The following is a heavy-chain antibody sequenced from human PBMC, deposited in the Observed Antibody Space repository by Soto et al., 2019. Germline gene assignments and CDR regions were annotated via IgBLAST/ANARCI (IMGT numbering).Heavy chain of an antibody. V-gene: IGHV4-39*02. CDR3: AKDRIIMVRGVLLLHS. CDR2: IYYSGST. J-gene: IGHJ4*02. Sequence: PSETLSLTCAVSGGSISGSSYYWGWIRQPPGKGLEWIGNIYYSGSTYYNPSLKSRVTISVDTSKNQFSLKLSSVTAADTAVYYCAKDRIIMVRGVLLLHSWGQGTLVTVSS. CDR1: GGSISGSSYY. D-gene: IGHD3-10*01.